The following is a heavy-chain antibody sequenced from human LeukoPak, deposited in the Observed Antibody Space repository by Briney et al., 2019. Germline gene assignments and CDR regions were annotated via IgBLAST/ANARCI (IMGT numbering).Heavy chain of an antibody. J-gene: IGHJ4*02. CDR2: ISSSSSYI. Sequence: PGGTLRLSCAASGFTFSIYGMTWVRQAPGKGLEWVSSISSSSSYIYYADSVKGRFTISRDNAKNSPYLQMNSLRAEDTAVYYCATECSSTSCYAEPFDYWGQGTLVTVSS. CDR1: GFTFSIYG. CDR3: ATECSSTSCYAEPFDY. V-gene: IGHV3-21*01. D-gene: IGHD2-2*01.